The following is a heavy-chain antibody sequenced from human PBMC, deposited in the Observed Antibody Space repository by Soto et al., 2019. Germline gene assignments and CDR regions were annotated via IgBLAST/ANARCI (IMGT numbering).Heavy chain of an antibody. D-gene: IGHD2-8*02. J-gene: IGHJ4*02. CDR1: GFTVSTYG. Sequence: QVHLVESGGGVVQPGRSLRLSCAVSGFTVSTYGMHWVRQAPGKGLEWVAVISRDGGTKFYAGSVKGRFTISRDNSRNTLFLEMNSLGGDDMAVYYCTGEVASGYWGQGTLVTVSS. V-gene: IGHV3-30*03. CDR2: ISRDGGTK. CDR3: TGEVASGY.